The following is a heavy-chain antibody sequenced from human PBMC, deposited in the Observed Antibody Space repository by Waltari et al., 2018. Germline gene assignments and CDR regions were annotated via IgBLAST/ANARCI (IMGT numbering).Heavy chain of an antibody. CDR2: IWYDESNK. J-gene: IGHJ4*02. D-gene: IGHD4-17*01. CDR3: ARDRMTTVTTSLGY. V-gene: IGHV3-33*01. Sequence: QVQLVESGGGVVQPGLSLRLSCAASGFTFSSYGMHWVRQAPGKGLEWVAVIWYDESNKYYADSVKGRFTISIDNSKNTLYLQMNSRRAEDTAVYYCARDRMTTVTTSLGYWGQGTLVTVSS. CDR1: GFTFSSYG.